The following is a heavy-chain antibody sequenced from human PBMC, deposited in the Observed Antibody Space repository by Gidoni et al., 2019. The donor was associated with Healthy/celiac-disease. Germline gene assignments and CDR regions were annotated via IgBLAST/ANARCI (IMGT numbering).Heavy chain of an antibody. D-gene: IGHD2-2*01. CDR1: GGSFSGYY. V-gene: IGHV4-34*01. J-gene: IGHJ4*02. Sequence: QVQLQQWGAGLLKPSETLSLTCAVYGGSFSGYYWSWIRQPPGKGLEWIGEINHSGSTNYNPSLKSRVTISVDTSKNQFSLKLSSVTAADTAVYYCARGRGWSSTPLGYWGQGTLVTVSS. CDR3: ARGRGWSSTPLGY. CDR2: INHSGST.